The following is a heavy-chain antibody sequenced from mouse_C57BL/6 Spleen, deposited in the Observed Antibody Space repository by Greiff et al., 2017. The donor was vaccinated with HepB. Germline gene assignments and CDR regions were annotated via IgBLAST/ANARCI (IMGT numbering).Heavy chain of an antibody. J-gene: IGHJ3*01. CDR1: GFTFSDYG. Sequence: EVHLVESGGGLVKPGGSLKLSCAASGFTFSDYGMHWVRQAPEKGLEWVAYISSGSSTIYYADTVKGRFTISRDNAKNTLFLQMTSLRSEDTAMYYCASPIYYDYEGFAYWGQGTLVTVSA. CDR2: ISSGSSTI. D-gene: IGHD2-4*01. CDR3: ASPIYYDYEGFAY. V-gene: IGHV5-17*01.